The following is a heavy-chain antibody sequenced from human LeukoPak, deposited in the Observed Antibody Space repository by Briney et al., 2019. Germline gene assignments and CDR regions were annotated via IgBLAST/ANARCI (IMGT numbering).Heavy chain of an antibody. Sequence: PGGSLRLSCAASGFTFSSYIMNWVRQAPGKGLEWVSYISSSSGTIYYADSVRGRFTISRDNAKNSLYLQMNSLRDEDTAVYYCARVWHCTSTSCYDYWGQGTLVTVSS. CDR2: ISSSSGTI. V-gene: IGHV3-48*02. CDR3: ARVWHCTSTSCYDY. CDR1: GFTFSSYI. J-gene: IGHJ4*02. D-gene: IGHD2-2*01.